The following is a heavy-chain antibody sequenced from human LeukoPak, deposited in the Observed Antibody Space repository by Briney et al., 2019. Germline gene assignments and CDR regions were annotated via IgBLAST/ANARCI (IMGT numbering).Heavy chain of an antibody. J-gene: IGHJ5*02. CDR1: GFTFSSYS. D-gene: IGHD4-17*01. V-gene: IGHV3-21*01. CDR2: ISSSSSYI. CDR3: ARGRSTTTPPYNWFDP. Sequence: GGSLSLSCAASGFTFSSYSMNWVRQAPGKGLEWVSSISSSSSYIYYADSVKGRFTISRDNAKNSLYLQMNSLRAEDTAVYYCARGRSTTTPPYNWFDPWGQGTLVTVSS.